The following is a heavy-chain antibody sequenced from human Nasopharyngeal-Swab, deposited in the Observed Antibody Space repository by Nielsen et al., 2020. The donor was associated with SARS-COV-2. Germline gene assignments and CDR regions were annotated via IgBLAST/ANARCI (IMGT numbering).Heavy chain of an antibody. J-gene: IGHJ4*02. V-gene: IGHV3-30-3*01. D-gene: IGHD5-24*01. CDR2: VSYDGSSK. CDR3: ARDMGRDGYNYPFDH. Sequence: WIRQPPGKGLEWVAVVSYDGSSKYYADSVKGRFTISRDNSKNTLYLQMNSLRAEDTAVFYCARDMGRDGYNYPFDHWGQGTLVTVSS.